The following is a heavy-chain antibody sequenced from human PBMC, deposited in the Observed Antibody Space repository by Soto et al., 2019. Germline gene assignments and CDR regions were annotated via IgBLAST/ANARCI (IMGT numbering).Heavy chain of an antibody. D-gene: IGHD6-19*01. CDR3: ARDVPPAGTFVHYYYMDV. J-gene: IGHJ6*03. CDR2: IYYSGST. Sequence: SETLSLTCTVSGGSISSGGYYWSWIRQHPGKGLEWIGYIYYSGSTYYNPSLKSRVTISVDTSKNQFSLKLTSVTAADTAVYYCARDVPPAGTFVHYYYMDVWGKGTTVPVSS. CDR1: GGSISSGGYY. V-gene: IGHV4-31*03.